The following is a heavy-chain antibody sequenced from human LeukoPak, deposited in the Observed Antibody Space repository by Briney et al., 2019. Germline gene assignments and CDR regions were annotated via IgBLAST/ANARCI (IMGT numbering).Heavy chain of an antibody. V-gene: IGHV3-33*06. CDR2: IWYDGNNK. J-gene: IGHJ4*02. CDR1: GFTFSTYG. CDR3: AKDRSGGVGALFDY. D-gene: IGHD1-26*01. Sequence: AGSSLRLSCAASGFTFSTYGMHWVRQAPGKGLEWVAPIWYDGNNKFYADSVKGRFTISRDNSKNTLYLQMNSLRAEDTAVYYCAKDRSGGVGALFDYWGQGTLVTVSS.